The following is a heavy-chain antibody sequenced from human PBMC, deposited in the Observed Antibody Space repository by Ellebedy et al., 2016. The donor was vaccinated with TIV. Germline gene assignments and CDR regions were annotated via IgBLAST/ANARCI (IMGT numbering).Heavy chain of an antibody. V-gene: IGHV1-18*01. CDR2: ISAYNGKT. J-gene: IGHJ3*02. D-gene: IGHD2-15*01. CDR3: ARGYCSGGSCYGSCCGLDI. Sequence: ASVKVSXXASGYTFTSYGISWVRQAPGQGLEWMGWISAYNGKTNYAQKLQGRVTMTTDTSTNTAYMELRSLRSDDTAVYYCARGYCSGGSCYGSCCGLDIWGQGTMVTVSS. CDR1: GYTFTSYG.